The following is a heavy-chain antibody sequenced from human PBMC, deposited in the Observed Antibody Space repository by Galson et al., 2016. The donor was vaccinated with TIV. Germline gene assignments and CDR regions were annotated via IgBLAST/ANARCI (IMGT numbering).Heavy chain of an antibody. V-gene: IGHV4-39*07. CDR1: GDSISNGDYY. D-gene: IGHD5-12*01. CDR3: ARDKSGFETVDHFYYYMDV. CDR2: IYYTGAT. J-gene: IGHJ6*03. Sequence: SETLSLTCSVSGDSISNGDYYWGWIRQPPGKELEWIGSIYYTGATYYNPSLKSRVTLSVDTSKNQFSLRLTSVTAADTAVYFCARDKSGFETVDHFYYYMDVWGKGTMVTVSS.